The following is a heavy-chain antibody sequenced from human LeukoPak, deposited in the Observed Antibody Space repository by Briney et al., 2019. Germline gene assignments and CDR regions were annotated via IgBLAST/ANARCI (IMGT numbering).Heavy chain of an antibody. CDR3: ARRLGSSSTGFDY. CDR1: GGSISSYY. J-gene: IGHJ4*02. CDR2: IHYSGST. V-gene: IGHV4-59*08. D-gene: IGHD2-2*01. Sequence: SETLSLTCTVSGGSISSYYWSWIRQPPGKGLEWIGSIHYSGSTTYNPSLKSPVTISVDTSKNQFSLKLSSVTAADTAVYYCARRLGSSSTGFDYWGQGTLVNVSS.